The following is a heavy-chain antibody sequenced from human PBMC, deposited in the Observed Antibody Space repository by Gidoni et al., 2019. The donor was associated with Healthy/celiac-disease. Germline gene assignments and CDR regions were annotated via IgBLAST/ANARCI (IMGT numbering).Heavy chain of an antibody. D-gene: IGHD2-2*01. CDR2: IYYSGST. Sequence: QVQLQESGPGLVKPSQTLSLTCTVSGGSISSGGYYWSWIRQHPGKGLEWIGYIYYSGSTYYNPSLKSRVTISVDTSKNQFSLKLSSVTAADTAVYYCARDGDGSTSGPDVYYYYGMDVWGQGTTVTVSS. J-gene: IGHJ6*02. CDR3: ARDGDGSTSGPDVYYYYGMDV. CDR1: GGSISSGGYY. V-gene: IGHV4-31*03.